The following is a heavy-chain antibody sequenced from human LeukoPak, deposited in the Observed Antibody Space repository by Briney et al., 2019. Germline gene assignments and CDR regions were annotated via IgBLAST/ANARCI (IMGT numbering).Heavy chain of an antibody. V-gene: IGHV3-7*01. CDR1: GFTFSSYW. CDR2: IKQDGSEK. CDR3: ARVIGAQLAGIDY. J-gene: IGHJ4*02. Sequence: GGSLRFSCAASGFTFSSYWMSWVRQAPGKGLEWVANIKQDGSEKYYVDSVKGRFTISRDNAKNSLYLQMNSLRAEDTAVYYCARVIGAQLAGIDYWGQGTLVTVSS. D-gene: IGHD1-1*01.